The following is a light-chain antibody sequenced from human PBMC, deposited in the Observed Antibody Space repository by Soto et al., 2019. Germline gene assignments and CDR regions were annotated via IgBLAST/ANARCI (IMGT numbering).Light chain of an antibody. CDR3: CSYAGSSTFVVV. CDR1: SSDVGSYNL. J-gene: IGLJ2*01. CDR2: EGS. Sequence: QPASVSGSPGQSTTISCTGTSSDVGSYNLVSWYQQHPGKAPKLMIYEGSKRPSGVSNRFSGSKSGNTASLTISGLQAEDEADYYCCSYAGSSTFVVVFGGGTKLTVL. V-gene: IGLV2-23*03.